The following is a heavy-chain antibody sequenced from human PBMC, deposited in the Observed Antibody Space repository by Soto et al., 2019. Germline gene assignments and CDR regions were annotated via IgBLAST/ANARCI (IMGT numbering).Heavy chain of an antibody. Sequence: GGSLRLSCAASGFTFNSYGMHWVRQAPGKGLDWVALIWYDGSNNYYADSVKVRFTISRDNSKNTLYLQMSRLRAEDTGVYYCARDRISYSGSYYYFDYWGQGTLVTVSS. CDR3: ARDRISYSGSYYYFDY. D-gene: IGHD1-26*01. V-gene: IGHV3-33*01. CDR2: IWYDGSNN. J-gene: IGHJ4*02. CDR1: GFTFNSYG.